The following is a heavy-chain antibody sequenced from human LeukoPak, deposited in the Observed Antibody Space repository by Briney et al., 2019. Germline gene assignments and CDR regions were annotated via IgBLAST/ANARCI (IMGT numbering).Heavy chain of an antibody. D-gene: IGHD3-16*01. J-gene: IGHJ4*02. CDR1: GGSISSHY. CDR2: IYYSGST. Sequence: SETLSLTCTVSGGSISSHYWSWIRQPPGKGLEWIGYIYYSGSTNYNPSLKSRVTISVDTSKNQFSLKLSSVTAADTAVYYCARDLGYYFDCWGQGTLVTVSS. CDR3: ARDLGYYFDC. V-gene: IGHV4-59*11.